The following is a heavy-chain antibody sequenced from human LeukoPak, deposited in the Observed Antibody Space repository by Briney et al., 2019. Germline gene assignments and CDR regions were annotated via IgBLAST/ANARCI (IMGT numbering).Heavy chain of an antibody. CDR1: GLPFSNHW. Sequence: GGSLRLSCAVSGLPFSNHWMTWVRQAPGKGLERVANINQDGSEKYYVGSVKGRFSISRDNAKSSLYLQMNSLRVEDTAMYFCAREGYGDYHIWGQGTIVTVSS. J-gene: IGHJ3*02. CDR2: INQDGSEK. CDR3: AREGYGDYHI. V-gene: IGHV3-7*01. D-gene: IGHD4-17*01.